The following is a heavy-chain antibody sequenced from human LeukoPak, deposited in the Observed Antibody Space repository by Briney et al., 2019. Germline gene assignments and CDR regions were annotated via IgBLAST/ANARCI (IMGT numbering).Heavy chain of an antibody. CDR1: GDSISGYS. V-gene: IGHV4-59*12. CDR3: ARGLVVVVAATEPHFDY. D-gene: IGHD2-15*01. CDR2: VSYSAIT. Sequence: RTSETLSLTCAVSGDSISGYSWSWIRQPPGKRLECLGFVSYSAITTYNPSLKSRVTISVDTSKNQFSLKLSSVTAADTAVYYCARGLVVVVAATEPHFDYWGQGTLVTVSS. J-gene: IGHJ4*02.